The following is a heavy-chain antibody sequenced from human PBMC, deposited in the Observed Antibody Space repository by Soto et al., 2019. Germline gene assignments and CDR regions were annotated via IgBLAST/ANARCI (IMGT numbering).Heavy chain of an antibody. CDR3: AGGYCSGGSGYDRSLTVGAFDI. Sequence: ASVKVSCKASGYTFTSYDINWVRQATGQGLEWMGWMNPNSGNTGYAQKFQGRVIMTRNTSISTAYMELSSLRSEGTAVYYCAGGYCSGGSGYDRSLTVGAFDIWGQGTMVTVSS. V-gene: IGHV1-8*01. J-gene: IGHJ3*02. CDR1: GYTFTSYD. CDR2: MNPNSGNT. D-gene: IGHD2-15*01.